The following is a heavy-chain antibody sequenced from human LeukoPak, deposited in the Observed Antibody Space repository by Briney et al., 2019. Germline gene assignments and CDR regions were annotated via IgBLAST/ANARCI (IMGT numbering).Heavy chain of an antibody. V-gene: IGHV3-30-3*01. J-gene: IGHJ6*02. CDR1: GFTFSNYR. CDR2: ISNDGTNK. CDR3: ARESGTAAPYYYYYGMDV. Sequence: PGRSLRPSCAASGFTFSNYRMHWVRQAPGKGLGWVAVISNDGTNKYYADSVKGRFTISRDNSKNTLYLQVDSLRTDDTAVYYCARESGTAAPYYYYYGMDVWGQGTTVTVSS. D-gene: IGHD6-13*01.